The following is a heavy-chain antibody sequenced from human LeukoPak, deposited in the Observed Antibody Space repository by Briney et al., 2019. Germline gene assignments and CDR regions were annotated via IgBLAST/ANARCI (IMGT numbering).Heavy chain of an antibody. CDR2: IYHSGST. CDR3: ARLTYYYDSSGYPPCAFDI. CDR1: GFSISSGDY. Sequence: SETLSLTCTVSGFSISSGDYWGWVRQPPGKGLEWIGSIYHSGSTYYNPSLKSRVTISVDPSKNQFSLKLSSVTAAGTAVYYCARLTYYYDSSGYPPCAFDIWGQGTMVTVSS. J-gene: IGHJ3*02. V-gene: IGHV4-38-2*02. D-gene: IGHD3-22*01.